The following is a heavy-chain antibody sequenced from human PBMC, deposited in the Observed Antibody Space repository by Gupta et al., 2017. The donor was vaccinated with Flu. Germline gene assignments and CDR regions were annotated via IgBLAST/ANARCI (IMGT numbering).Heavy chain of an antibody. CDR2: ISPYNGNT. V-gene: IGHV1-18*01. Sequence: GYTFSSYGITWVRQAPGQGLEWMGWISPYNGNTNYAQKFQGRVIMTTDTSTTTAYMELRSLRSDDTAVYFCARDRAWGLRPSTMDVWGKGTTVTVSS. J-gene: IGHJ6*03. CDR1: GYTFSSYG. CDR3: ARDRAWGLRPSTMDV. D-gene: IGHD3-16*01.